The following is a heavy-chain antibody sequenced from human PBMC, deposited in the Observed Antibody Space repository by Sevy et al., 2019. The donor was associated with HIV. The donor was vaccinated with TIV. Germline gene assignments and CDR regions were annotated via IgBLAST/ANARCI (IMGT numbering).Heavy chain of an antibody. Sequence: GGSLRLSCAASGFTFSSYSMNWVRQAPGKGLEWVSYISSGSRTIYYADSVKGRFTISRDNAKNSLYLQMNSLRDDDTAVYYCARTIGAVAVAGTRFDYWGQGTLVTVSS. D-gene: IGHD6-19*01. CDR2: ISSGSRTI. CDR1: GFTFSSYS. V-gene: IGHV3-48*02. CDR3: ARTIGAVAVAGTRFDY. J-gene: IGHJ4*02.